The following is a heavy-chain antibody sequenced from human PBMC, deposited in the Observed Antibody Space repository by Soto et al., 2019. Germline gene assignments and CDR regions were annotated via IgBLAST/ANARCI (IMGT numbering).Heavy chain of an antibody. CDR3: ARELEGGVFDF. CDR1: GGPVRDAYSY. J-gene: IGHJ3*01. CDR2: LSYTGST. V-gene: IGHV4-30-4*01. D-gene: IGHD2-8*02. Sequence: SETLSLTCTVSGGPVRDAYSYWTWIRQPPGKGLEWMGYLSYTGSTYYNPSLRNRASISVDESSNKLSLRLSSVTAADTPVYYCARELEGGVFDFCGRGTLVTLSS.